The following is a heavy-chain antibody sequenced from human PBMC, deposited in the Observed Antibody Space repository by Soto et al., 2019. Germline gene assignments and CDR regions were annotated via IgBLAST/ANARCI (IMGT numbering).Heavy chain of an antibody. V-gene: IGHV4-31*03. J-gene: IGHJ4*02. CDR3: ARDSRSLPGRPAFDY. CDR2: IYYSGST. D-gene: IGHD6-6*01. Sequence: KASETLSLTCTVSGGSISSDGYYWNWIRQHPGKGLEWIGYIYYSGSTYHNPSLKSRVTISVDTSKNQFSLKLSSVTAADTAVYYCARDSRSLPGRPAFDYWGQGTLVTVSS. CDR1: GGSISSDGYY.